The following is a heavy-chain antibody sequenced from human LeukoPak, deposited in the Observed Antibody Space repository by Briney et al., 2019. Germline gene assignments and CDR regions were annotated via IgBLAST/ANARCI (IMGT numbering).Heavy chain of an antibody. J-gene: IGHJ4*02. Sequence: PGGSLRLSCAASGFTFSSYWMSWIRQPPGKGLEWIGEINHSGSTNYNPSLKSRVTISVDTSKNQFSLKLSSVTAADTAVYYCARGAYWGQGTLVTVSS. CDR3: ARGAY. V-gene: IGHV4-34*01. CDR1: GFTFSSYW. CDR2: INHSGST.